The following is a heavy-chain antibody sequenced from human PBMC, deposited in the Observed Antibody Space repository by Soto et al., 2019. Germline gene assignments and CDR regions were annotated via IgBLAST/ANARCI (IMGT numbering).Heavy chain of an antibody. CDR3: ARSAPYASGMAFDY. D-gene: IGHD3-10*01. Sequence: SETLSLTCTVSGASISSYYWSWIRQPPGKDLEWIGFMYYSGSTHYNPSLKSRVTISVDMSKNQFSLNLSSVTAADTAVYYCARSAPYASGMAFDYWGQGILVTVSS. CDR2: MYYSGST. CDR1: GASISSYY. J-gene: IGHJ4*02. V-gene: IGHV4-59*08.